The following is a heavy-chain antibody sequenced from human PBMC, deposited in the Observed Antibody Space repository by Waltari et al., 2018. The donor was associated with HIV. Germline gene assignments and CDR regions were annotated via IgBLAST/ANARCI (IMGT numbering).Heavy chain of an antibody. D-gene: IGHD3-22*01. CDR3: ARHSRITMIGNWFDP. Sequence: QLQLQESGPGLVKPSETLSLTCTVSGGSISSSSYYRGWIRPPPGEGLEWIGSIYYSGSTYYNPSLKSRVTISVDTSKNQFSLKLSSVTAADTAVYYCARHSRITMIGNWFDPWGQGTLVTVSS. CDR2: IYYSGST. J-gene: IGHJ5*02. V-gene: IGHV4-39*01. CDR1: GGSISSSSYY.